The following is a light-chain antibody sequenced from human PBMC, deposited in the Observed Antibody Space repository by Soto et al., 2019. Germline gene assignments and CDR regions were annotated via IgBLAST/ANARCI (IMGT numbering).Light chain of an antibody. Sequence: QSALTQPASVSGSPGQSITISCTGTSSDVGGYNYVSWYQQHPGKAPKLMIYEVSNRPSGVSNRFSGTKSGNTASLTISGLQADDAADYYCSSYTSSSPPNVFGTGTK. CDR3: SSYTSSSPPNV. CDR2: EVS. CDR1: SSDVGGYNY. V-gene: IGLV2-14*01. J-gene: IGLJ1*01.